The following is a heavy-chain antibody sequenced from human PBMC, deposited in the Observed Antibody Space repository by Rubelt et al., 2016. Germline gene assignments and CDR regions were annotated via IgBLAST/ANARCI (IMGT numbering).Heavy chain of an antibody. Sequence: QLQLQESGPGLVKPSETLSLTCTVSGGSISSSSYYWGWIRQPPGKGLEWIGSIYYSGSTYYNPSLKGRGTISVDTSKNQFSLKLSSVTAADTAVYYCARFVPKVDSSTSWGWFDPWGQGALVTVSS. CDR1: GGSISSSSYY. D-gene: IGHD2-2*01. CDR3: ARFVPKVDSSTSWGWFDP. V-gene: IGHV4-39*01. CDR2: IYYSGST. J-gene: IGHJ5*02.